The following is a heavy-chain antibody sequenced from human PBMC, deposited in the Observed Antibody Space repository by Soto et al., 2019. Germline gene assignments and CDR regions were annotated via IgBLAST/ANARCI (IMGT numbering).Heavy chain of an antibody. CDR2: ISYDGSNK. Sequence: GGSLRLSCAASGFTFSSYAMHWVRQAPGKGLEWVAVISYDGSNKYYADSVKGRFTISRDNSKNTLYLQMNSLRAEDTAVYYCAREAYDSSGYYFDYWGQGTLVTVSS. D-gene: IGHD3-22*01. V-gene: IGHV3-30-3*01. CDR1: GFTFSSYA. J-gene: IGHJ4*02. CDR3: AREAYDSSGYYFDY.